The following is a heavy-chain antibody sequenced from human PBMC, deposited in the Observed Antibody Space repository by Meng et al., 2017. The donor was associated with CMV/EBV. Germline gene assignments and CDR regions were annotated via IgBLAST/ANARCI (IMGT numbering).Heavy chain of an antibody. CDR3: ARVQCSSTNCYINWFDP. CDR1: GFTFSSYE. CDR2: ISSSGSTI. Sequence: GESLKISCAASGFTFSSYEMNWVRQAPGKGLEWVSYISSSGSTIYYADSVKGRFTISRDNAKNSLYLQMNSLRAEDTAVYYCARVQCSSTNCYINWFDPWGQGTLVTVSS. V-gene: IGHV3-48*03. J-gene: IGHJ5*02. D-gene: IGHD2-2*02.